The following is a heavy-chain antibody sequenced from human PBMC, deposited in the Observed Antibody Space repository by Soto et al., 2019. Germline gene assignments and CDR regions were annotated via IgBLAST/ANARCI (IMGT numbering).Heavy chain of an antibody. D-gene: IGHD4-17*01. J-gene: IGHJ5*02. CDR3: ARAPSVTTRSWFDP. V-gene: IGHV3-48*03. CDR1: GFTFLSYD. Sequence: ESVGGLVQPGGSLRLSCAASGFTFLSYDMNWVRQAPGKGLEWISYIGTTGNTIYYADSVKGRFTISRDNAKNSLYLQMNSLRAEDTAVYYCARAPSVTTRSWFDPWGQGTLVTVSS. CDR2: IGTTGNTI.